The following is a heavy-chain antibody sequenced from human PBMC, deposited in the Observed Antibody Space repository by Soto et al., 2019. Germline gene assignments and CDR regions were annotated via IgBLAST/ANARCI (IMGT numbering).Heavy chain of an antibody. Sequence: NPSESLSLTCSVSGGSISGYYWSWIRQAPGKGLEWIGYVHDTGSTSYNPSLQSRVTISVDTSKNQFSLKLSSVTAADTAVYYCARVTAMVTIGWFDPWGQGTLVTVSS. J-gene: IGHJ5*02. CDR3: ARVTAMVTIGWFDP. CDR1: GGSISGYY. V-gene: IGHV4-59*01. D-gene: IGHD5-18*01. CDR2: VHDTGST.